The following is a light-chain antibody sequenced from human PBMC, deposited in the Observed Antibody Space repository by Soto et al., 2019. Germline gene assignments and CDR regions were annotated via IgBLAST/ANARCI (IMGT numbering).Light chain of an antibody. CDR1: SGDIGSYNR. J-gene: IGLJ1*01. V-gene: IGLV2-14*01. CDR3: SSYTNINTRAGV. CDR2: EVT. Sequence: QSALTQPASVSVSPGQSITISCTGTSGDIGSYNRVSWYQQHPGKAPKLIIYEVTDRPSGVSNRFSGSKSGNTAPLTISGLQAEDEAEYYCSSYTNINTRAGVFGTGTKVTVL.